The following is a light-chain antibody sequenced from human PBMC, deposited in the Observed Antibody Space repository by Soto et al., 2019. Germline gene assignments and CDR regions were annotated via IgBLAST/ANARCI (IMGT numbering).Light chain of an antibody. V-gene: IGKV1-5*01. CDR3: QQYNSYRA. CDR1: QNINTW. Sequence: DIQMTQSPSTLSASVGDRVTISCRASQNINTWLAWYQQKPGKAPKLLIYHASTLESGGPSRFSGSGSGTEFTLTISSLQPDDFATYYCQQYNSYRAFGQGTKVESK. J-gene: IGKJ1*01. CDR2: HAS.